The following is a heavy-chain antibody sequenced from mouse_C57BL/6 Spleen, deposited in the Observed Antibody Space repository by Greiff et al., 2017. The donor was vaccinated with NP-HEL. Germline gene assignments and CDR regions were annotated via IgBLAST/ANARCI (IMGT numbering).Heavy chain of an antibody. CDR1: GFTFSSYG. V-gene: IGHV5-6*01. CDR3: ARGYHWYFDV. CDR2: ISSGGSYT. D-gene: IGHD2-2*01. Sequence: EVHLVESGGDLVKPGGSLKLSCAASGFTFSSYGMSWVRQTPDKRLEWVATISSGGSYTYYPDSVKGRFTISRDNAKNTLYLQMSSLKSEDTAMYYCARGYHWYFDVWGTGTTVTVSS. J-gene: IGHJ1*03.